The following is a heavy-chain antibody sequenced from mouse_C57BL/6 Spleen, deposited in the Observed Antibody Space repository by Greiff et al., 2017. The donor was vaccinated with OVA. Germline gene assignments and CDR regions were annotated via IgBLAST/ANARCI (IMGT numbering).Heavy chain of an antibody. CDR1: GYTFTSYW. Sequence: VQLQQPGAELVRPGTSVKLSCKASGYTFTSYWMHWVKQRPGQGLEWIGVIDPSDSYTNYHPKFKGKATLTVDTSSSTAYMQLSSLTSEDSAVYYCARGRDGYFDVWGTGTTVTVAS. D-gene: IGHD3-3*01. CDR3: ARGRDGYFDV. J-gene: IGHJ1*03. CDR2: IDPSDSYT. V-gene: IGHV1-59*01.